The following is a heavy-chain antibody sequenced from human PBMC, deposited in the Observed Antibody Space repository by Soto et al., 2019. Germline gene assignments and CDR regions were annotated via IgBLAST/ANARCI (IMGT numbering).Heavy chain of an antibody. CDR3: ARGGGCSGGSCNFDY. J-gene: IGHJ4*02. CDR2: INAGNGNT. CDR1: GYTFTSYA. D-gene: IGHD2-15*01. Sequence: ASVKVSCKASGYTFTSYAMHWVRQAPGQRLEWMGWINAGNGNTKQSQKFQGRVTITRDTSASTAYMELNSLRAEDTAVYYCARGGGCSGGSCNFDYWGQGTLVTVSS. V-gene: IGHV1-3*01.